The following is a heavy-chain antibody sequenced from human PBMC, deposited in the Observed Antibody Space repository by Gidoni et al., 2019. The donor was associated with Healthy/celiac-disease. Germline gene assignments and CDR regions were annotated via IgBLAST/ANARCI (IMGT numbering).Heavy chain of an antibody. V-gene: IGHV3-13*01. CDR1: GSPFSSYA. Sequence: EVQLVESGGGLVQPGVSLRLSCVASGSPFSSYAKHWVRQATGKGMEWVSASGTTGNTYYPGYVKGRSTITRENAKNSLYLQMNSLRARDTAVYYCARARVVMVAATLVDYGMDVWGQGTTVTVSS. CDR3: ARARVVMVAATLVDYGMDV. CDR2: SGTTGNT. D-gene: IGHD2-15*01. J-gene: IGHJ6*02.